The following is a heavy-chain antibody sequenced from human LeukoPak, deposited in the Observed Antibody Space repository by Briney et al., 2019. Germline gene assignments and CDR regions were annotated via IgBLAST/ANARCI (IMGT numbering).Heavy chain of an antibody. CDR3: AKDGYNYDSSGHFDY. Sequence: GSLRLSCAASGFTFSLFAMHWVHQAPGEGLEWVSTISGSGGATYHADADSVKGRFTISRDNSKNALYLQINNLRAEDTAVYYCAKDGYNYDSSGHFDYWGQGTLVTVSS. D-gene: IGHD3-22*01. J-gene: IGHJ4*02. V-gene: IGHV3-23*01. CDR1: GFTFSLFA. CDR2: ISGSGGAT.